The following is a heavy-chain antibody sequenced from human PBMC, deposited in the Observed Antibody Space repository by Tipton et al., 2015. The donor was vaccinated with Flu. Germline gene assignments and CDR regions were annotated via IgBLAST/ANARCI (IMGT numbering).Heavy chain of an antibody. CDR1: GFTFSTYA. D-gene: IGHD2-21*01. J-gene: IGHJ4*02. Sequence: SLRLSCAASGFTFSTYAMTWIRQATGKRPEWVSTISRTGGSTYYTDSVKGQFTISRDNSKNTLFLQMNSLRVEDTAVYYCARYCGPSNCYRGIFYWGRGALVTFSS. CDR3: ARYCGPSNCYRGIFY. CDR2: ISRTGGST. V-gene: IGHV3-23*01.